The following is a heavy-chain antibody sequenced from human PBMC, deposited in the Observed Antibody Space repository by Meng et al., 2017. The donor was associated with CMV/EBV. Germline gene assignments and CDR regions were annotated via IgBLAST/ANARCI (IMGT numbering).Heavy chain of an antibody. J-gene: IGHJ4*02. CDR2: IRYDGSNK. Sequence: GGSLRLSCAASGFTFSSYGMHWVRQAPGKGLEWVAFIRYDGSNKYYADSVKGRFTISRDNSKNTLCLQMNSLRAEDTAVYYCAKESLLYSGSYFDYWGQGTLVTVSS. V-gene: IGHV3-30*02. CDR1: GFTFSSYG. D-gene: IGHD1-26*01. CDR3: AKESLLYSGSYFDY.